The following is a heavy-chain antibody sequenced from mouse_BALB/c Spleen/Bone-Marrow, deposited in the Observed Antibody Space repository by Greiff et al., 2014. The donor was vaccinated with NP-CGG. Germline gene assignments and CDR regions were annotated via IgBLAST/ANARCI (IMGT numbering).Heavy chain of an antibody. CDR2: IDPANGNT. CDR1: GFNIKDTY. V-gene: IGHV14-3*02. J-gene: IGHJ3*01. D-gene: IGHD1-1*01. CDR3: AIYYYGSSGSAY. Sequence: EVQLVESGAELVKPGASVKLSCTASGFNIKDTYMHWVKQRPEQGLEWIGRIDPANGNTKYDPKFQGKATITADTSSNTAYLQLSSLTSEDTAVYYCAIYYYGSSGSAYWGQGTLVTVSA.